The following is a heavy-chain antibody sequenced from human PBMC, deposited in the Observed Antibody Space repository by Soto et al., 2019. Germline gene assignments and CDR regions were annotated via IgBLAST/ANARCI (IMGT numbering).Heavy chain of an antibody. Sequence: EVQLVESGGGLVQPGGSLRLSCAASGFSFSNSWMHWVRQAPGKGLVWVSRISSDGSSTNYADSVKGRFIISRDNAKNTLYLQMNILRAEDTAVYYCASPVVYSGYDRVFFDYWGQGTLVTVSS. CDR1: GFSFSNSW. CDR3: ASPVVYSGYDRVFFDY. J-gene: IGHJ4*02. D-gene: IGHD5-12*01. V-gene: IGHV3-74*01. CDR2: ISSDGSST.